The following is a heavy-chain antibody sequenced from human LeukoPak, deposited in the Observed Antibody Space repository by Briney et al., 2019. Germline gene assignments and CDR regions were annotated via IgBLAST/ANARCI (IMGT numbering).Heavy chain of an antibody. Sequence: SVKVSCKASGGTFSSYAISWVRQAPGQGLEWMGGIIPIFGTANSAQKFQGRVTITADESTSTAYMELSSLRSEDTAVYYCARSLRFLEWFPNFDYWGQGTLVTVSS. CDR3: ARSLRFLEWFPNFDY. J-gene: IGHJ4*02. D-gene: IGHD3-3*01. CDR2: IIPIFGTA. CDR1: GGTFSSYA. V-gene: IGHV1-69*13.